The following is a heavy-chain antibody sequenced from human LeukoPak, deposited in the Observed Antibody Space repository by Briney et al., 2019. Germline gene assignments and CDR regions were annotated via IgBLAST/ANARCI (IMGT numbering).Heavy chain of an antibody. CDR3: TRDSRGSGDTPRYWFDP. V-gene: IGHV1-46*01. J-gene: IGHJ5*02. CDR2: IDPSGGNT. D-gene: IGHD4-17*01. Sequence: ASVKVSCKASEYTFTNYYIHWVRQAPGQGLEWMGIIDPSGGNTNYAQNFQGRVTMTRDTSTSTVYMELYSLRSEDTAVYYCTRDSRGSGDTPRYWFDPWGQGTLVTVSS. CDR1: EYTFTNYY.